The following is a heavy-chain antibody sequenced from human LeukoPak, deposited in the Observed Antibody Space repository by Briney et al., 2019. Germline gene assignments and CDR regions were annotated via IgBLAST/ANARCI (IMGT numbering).Heavy chain of an antibody. V-gene: IGHV3-21*01. CDR2: ISSSSSYI. J-gene: IGHJ4*02. CDR3: AAQPRGTKVTTHDY. Sequence: GGSLRLSCAASGFTFSSDSMNWVRQAPAKGLEGVSSISSSSSYIYYAHSVKGRFTISRDNAKNSLYLKMTTLRAEDTAVYYCAAQPRGTKVTTHDYWGQGTLVTVSS. CDR1: GFTFSSDS. D-gene: IGHD4-17*01.